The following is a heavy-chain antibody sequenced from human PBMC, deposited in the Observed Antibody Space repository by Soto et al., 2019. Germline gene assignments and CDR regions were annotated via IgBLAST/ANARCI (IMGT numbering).Heavy chain of an antibody. D-gene: IGHD2-2*01. CDR1: GFTFSSYA. V-gene: IGHV3-23*01. CDR2: ISGSGGST. J-gene: IGHJ5*02. Sequence: GGSLRLSCAASGFTFSSYAMSWVRQAPGKGLEWVSAISGSGGSTYYADSVKGRFTISRDNSKNTLYLQMNSLRAEDTAVYYCAKANPRYQLLISPWFDPWGQGTLVTVSS. CDR3: AKANPRYQLLISPWFDP.